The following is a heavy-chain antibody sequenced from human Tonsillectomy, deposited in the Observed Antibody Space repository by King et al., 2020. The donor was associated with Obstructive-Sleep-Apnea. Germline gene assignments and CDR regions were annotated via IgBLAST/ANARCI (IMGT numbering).Heavy chain of an antibody. CDR2: IYPGDSDT. V-gene: IGHV5-51*01. CDR1: GYSFTSYW. Sequence: VQLVESGAEVKKPGESLKISCKGSGYSFTSYWIGWARQMPGKGLEWMGIIYPGDSDTRYSPSFQGQVTISADKSISTAYLQWSSLKASDTAMYYCARLADNYDGSGVPRDAFDIWGQGTMVTVSS. D-gene: IGHD3-22*01. CDR3: ARLADNYDGSGVPRDAFDI. J-gene: IGHJ3*02.